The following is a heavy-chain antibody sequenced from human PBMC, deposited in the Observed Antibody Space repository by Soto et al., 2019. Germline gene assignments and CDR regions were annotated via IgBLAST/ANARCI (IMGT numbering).Heavy chain of an antibody. V-gene: IGHV3-30-3*01. CDR3: ARDLSAYYGSSPPHY. D-gene: IGHD3-22*01. J-gene: IGHJ4*02. Sequence: LRLSCAASGFTFSSYDMHWVRQAPGKGLEWVAFISYDGSNKYYADSVKGRFTISRDNSKNTLYLQMNSLRTEDTAVYYCARDLSAYYGSSPPHYWGQGTLVTVSS. CDR1: GFTFSSYD. CDR2: ISYDGSNK.